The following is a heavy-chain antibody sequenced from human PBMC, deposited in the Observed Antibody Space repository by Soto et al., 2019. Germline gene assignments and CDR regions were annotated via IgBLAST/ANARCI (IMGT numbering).Heavy chain of an antibody. J-gene: IGHJ4*02. V-gene: IGHV3-48*03. CDR1: GFTFSSYE. Sequence: GGSLRLSCAASGFTFSSYEMNWVRQAPGKGLEWVSYISSSGSTIYYADSVKGRFTISRDNAKNSLYLQMNSLRAEDTAVYYCARDPRSRSDRRAGYWGQRTLVTVSS. CDR2: ISSSGSTI. CDR3: ARDPRSRSDRRAGY. D-gene: IGHD6-19*01.